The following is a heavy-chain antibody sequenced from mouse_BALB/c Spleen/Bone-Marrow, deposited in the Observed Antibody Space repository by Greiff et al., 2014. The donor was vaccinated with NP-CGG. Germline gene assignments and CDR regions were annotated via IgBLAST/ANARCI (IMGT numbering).Heavy chain of an antibody. J-gene: IGHJ2*01. CDR1: GFNIKDYY. CDR3: ARGAWARGYFDY. Sequence: VQRVESGAELVRPGALVKLSCKASGFNIKDYYLHWVKQGPEQGLEWIGWIDPEKGNTKYDPKFQGKASIIADTSSNTAYLQPSSLTSEDTAVYYCARGAWARGYFDYWGQGTTLTVSS. D-gene: IGHD4-1*01. CDR2: IDPEKGNT. V-gene: IGHV14-1*02.